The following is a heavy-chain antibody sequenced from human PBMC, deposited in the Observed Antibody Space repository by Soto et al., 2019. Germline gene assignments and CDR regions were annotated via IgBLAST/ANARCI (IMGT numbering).Heavy chain of an antibody. CDR3: ARAWGDLFDY. CDR1: GGSISSYY. V-gene: IGHV4-59*01. Sequence: QVQLQESGPGLVKPSETLSLTCTVSGGSISSYYWRWIRQPPGKGLEWIGYIYYRGSTNYNPSLKSRVTISVDTSKNQFSLKLSSVTAADTAVYYCARAWGDLFDYWGQGTLVTVSS. CDR2: IYYRGST. D-gene: IGHD3-16*01. J-gene: IGHJ4*02.